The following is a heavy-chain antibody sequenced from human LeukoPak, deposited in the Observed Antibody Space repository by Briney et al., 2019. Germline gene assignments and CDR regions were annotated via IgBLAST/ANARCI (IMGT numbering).Heavy chain of an antibody. V-gene: IGHV1-3*01. CDR2: INAGNGNT. D-gene: IGHD3-9*01. CDR3: ARVSTDILTGYLTFDY. CDR1: GYTFTSYA. Sequence: RASVKVSCKASGYTFTSYAMHWVRQAPGQRLEWMGWINAGNGNTKYSQKFQGRVTITRDTSASTAYVELSSLRSEDTAVYYCARVSTDILTGYLTFDYWGQGTLVTVSS. J-gene: IGHJ4*02.